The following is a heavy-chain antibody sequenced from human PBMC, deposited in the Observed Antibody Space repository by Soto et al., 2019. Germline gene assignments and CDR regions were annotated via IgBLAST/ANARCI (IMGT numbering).Heavy chain of an antibody. D-gene: IGHD3-16*02. CDR1: GGSISSYY. Sequence: SETLSLTCTVSGGSISSYYWSWIRQPPGKGLEWIGYIYYSGSTNYNPSLKSRVTISVDTSKNQFSLKLSSVTAADTAVYYCARVVDYIWGSYRLGRTFDYWGQGTLVTVSS. J-gene: IGHJ4*02. CDR2: IYYSGST. V-gene: IGHV4-59*01. CDR3: ARVVDYIWGSYRLGRTFDY.